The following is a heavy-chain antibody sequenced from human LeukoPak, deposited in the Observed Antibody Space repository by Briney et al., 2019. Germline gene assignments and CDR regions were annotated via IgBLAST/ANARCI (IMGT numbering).Heavy chain of an antibody. J-gene: IGHJ3*02. Sequence: ASVKVSCKVSGYTLTELSMHWVRQAPGKGLEWMGGFDPEDGETIYAQNFQGGVTMTEDTSTDTAYMELSSLSSEDTAVYYCATDISDNNDGFDIWGQGTMVTVSS. CDR2: FDPEDGET. CDR3: ATDISDNNDGFDI. D-gene: IGHD2/OR15-2a*01. CDR1: GYTLTELS. V-gene: IGHV1-24*01.